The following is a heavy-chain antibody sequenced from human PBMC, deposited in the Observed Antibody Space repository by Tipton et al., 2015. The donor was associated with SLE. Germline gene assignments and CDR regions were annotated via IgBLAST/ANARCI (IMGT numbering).Heavy chain of an antibody. J-gene: IGHJ1*01. CDR2: INPNSGGT. CDR1: GYTFTGYY. V-gene: IGHV1-2*02. D-gene: IGHD2-15*01. CDR3: ARDWDPEYCSGGYCPHLQY. Sequence: QVQLVQSGAEVKKPGASVKVSCKASGYTFTGYYMHWVRQAPGQGLEWMGWINPNSGGTNYAQKFQGRVTRTRDTSISTASMELSRLRSDDAAVYYCARDWDPEYCSGGYCPHLQYWGQGTLVTVSS.